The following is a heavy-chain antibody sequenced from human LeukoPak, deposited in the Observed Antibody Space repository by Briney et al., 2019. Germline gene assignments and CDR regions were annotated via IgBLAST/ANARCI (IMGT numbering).Heavy chain of an antibody. J-gene: IGHJ4*02. CDR1: GGTFSSYA. Sequence: SVKVSCKASGGTFSSYAISWVRQAPGQGLEWMGGIIPIFGTANYAQKFQGRVTITRDTSASTAYMELSSLRSEDTAMYYCASLARREDYWGQGTLVTVSS. D-gene: IGHD6-19*01. V-gene: IGHV1-69*05. CDR3: ASLARREDY. CDR2: IIPIFGTA.